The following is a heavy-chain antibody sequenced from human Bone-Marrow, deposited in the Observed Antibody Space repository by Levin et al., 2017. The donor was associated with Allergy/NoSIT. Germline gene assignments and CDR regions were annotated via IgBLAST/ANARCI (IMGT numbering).Heavy chain of an antibody. CDR3: MRYLGDSYGPTYYNGIDV. J-gene: IGHJ6*02. V-gene: IGHV4-39*02. Sequence: SETLSLTCTVSGDSTHNNEYFWGWIRQPPGKGPEWIGTVFYRSETTYYNPSLKSRVTIYVDRSKNTLSLRVRSVTAADTALYYCMRYLGDSYGPTYYNGIDVWGQGITVTVSS. D-gene: IGHD5-18*01. CDR2: VFYRSETT. CDR1: GDSTHNNEYF.